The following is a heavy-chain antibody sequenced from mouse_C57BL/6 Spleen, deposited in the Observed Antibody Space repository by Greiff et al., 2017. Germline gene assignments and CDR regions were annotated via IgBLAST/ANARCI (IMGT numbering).Heavy chain of an antibody. CDR2: INPNNGGT. J-gene: IGHJ4*01. D-gene: IGHD1-1*01. V-gene: IGHV1-18*01. CDR1: GYTFTDYN. CDR3: ARENYGSSYHYYAMDY. Sequence: VQLQQSGPELVKPGASVKIPCKASGYTFTDYNMDWVKQSHGKSLEWIGDINPNNGGTIYNQKFKGKATLTVDKSSSTAYIELRSLTSEDTAVYYCARENYGSSYHYYAMDYCGQGTSVTVSS.